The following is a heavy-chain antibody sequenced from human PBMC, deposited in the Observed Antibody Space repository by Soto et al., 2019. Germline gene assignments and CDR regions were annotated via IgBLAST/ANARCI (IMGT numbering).Heavy chain of an antibody. V-gene: IGHV3-33*02. CDR3: ARDPGQDEAMDY. J-gene: IGHJ4*02. CDR1: GFSFSNFG. Sequence: QVQVVESGGGVVQPGRSLRLSCAASGFSFSNFGMHWVRQAPGKGLEWVAVIWHDGKNKYYADSAEGRFTISRDNSRNTLYLQMSSLRAEDTAVYYCARDPGQDEAMDYWGQGTLVTVSS. CDR2: IWHDGKNK.